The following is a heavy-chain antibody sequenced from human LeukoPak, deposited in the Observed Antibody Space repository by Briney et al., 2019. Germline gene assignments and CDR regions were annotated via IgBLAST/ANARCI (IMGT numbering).Heavy chain of an antibody. CDR1: GYSFTRNW. Sequence: GESLKISCKGSGYSFTRNWIGWVRPMPGKGLEWMGIIYPGDSDTRYSPSFQGQVTISADKSISTAYLQWSTLKASDTAMYYCARLYSGYDSYFDYWGQGTLVTVSS. J-gene: IGHJ4*02. V-gene: IGHV5-51*01. D-gene: IGHD5-12*01. CDR2: IYPGDSDT. CDR3: ARLYSGYDSYFDY.